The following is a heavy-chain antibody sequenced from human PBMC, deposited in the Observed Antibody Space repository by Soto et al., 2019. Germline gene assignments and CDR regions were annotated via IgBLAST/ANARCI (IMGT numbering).Heavy chain of an antibody. D-gene: IGHD1-7*01. CDR2: FDPEDGET. Sequence: GASVKVSFKVSGYTLTELSMHWLRQAPGKGLEWMGGFDPEDGETIYAQKFQGRVTMTEDTSTDTAYMELSSLRSEDTAVYYCATSTGTTWFPDYWGQGTLVTVSS. CDR1: GYTLTELS. CDR3: ATSTGTTWFPDY. V-gene: IGHV1-24*01. J-gene: IGHJ4*02.